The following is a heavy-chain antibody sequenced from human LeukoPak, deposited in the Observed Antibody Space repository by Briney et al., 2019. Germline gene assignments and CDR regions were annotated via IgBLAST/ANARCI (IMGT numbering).Heavy chain of an antibody. CDR1: GYSFTSHW. CDR2: IYPGDSDT. D-gene: IGHD2-8*01. V-gene: IGHV5-51*01. CDR3: VRRHYSTNGFDY. J-gene: IGHJ4*02. Sequence: GESLKISFQTSGYSFTSHWIAWVRPMPGKGLEWMGIIYPGDSDTRYSPSFQGQVTISADKSISTAYLQWNSLKASDSAMYYCVRRHYSTNGFDYWGQGTLVTVSS.